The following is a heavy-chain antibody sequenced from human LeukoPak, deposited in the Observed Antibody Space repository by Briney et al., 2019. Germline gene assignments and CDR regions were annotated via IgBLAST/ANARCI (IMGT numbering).Heavy chain of an antibody. CDR3: ARGPGDYGPFDY. V-gene: IGHV1-2*02. J-gene: IGHJ4*02. D-gene: IGHD4-17*01. Sequence: GASVKVSCKTSGYTFTANYMQWVRQAPGQGLECMGWINPNSGGTNYAQKFQGRVTMTRDTSISTAYMELSRLRSDDTAVYYCARGPGDYGPFDYWGQGTLVTVSS. CDR1: GYTFTANY. CDR2: INPNSGGT.